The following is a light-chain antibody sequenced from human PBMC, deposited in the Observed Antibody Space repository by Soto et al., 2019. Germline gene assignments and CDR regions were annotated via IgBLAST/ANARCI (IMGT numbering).Light chain of an antibody. J-gene: IGKJ5*01. CDR2: GAS. V-gene: IGKV3-20*01. CDR3: QQYGSSAEIT. Sequence: EIVLTQSPGTLSLSPGERATLSCRASQSVTRNYLAWYQQKPGQAPRPLMYGASNRATGIPDRFSGSGSGTDFTLTISGLEPEDFAVYYCQQYGSSAEITFGQGTRLEIK. CDR1: QSVTRNY.